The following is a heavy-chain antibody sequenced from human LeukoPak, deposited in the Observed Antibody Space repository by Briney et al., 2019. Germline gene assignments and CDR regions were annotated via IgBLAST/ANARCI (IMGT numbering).Heavy chain of an antibody. V-gene: IGHV4-34*01. CDR3: ARGGLYCSGGSCSLWFDP. Sequence: PSETLSPTCAVYAGSFSGYCWSWIRQPPGKGLEWLGVIIHSGSTNYNPSLKRRLTISVDTSKNQFSLKLSSVTAADTAVYYCARGGLYCSGGSCSLWFDPWGQGTLVTVSS. CDR2: IIHSGST. CDR1: AGSFSGYC. J-gene: IGHJ5*02. D-gene: IGHD2-15*01.